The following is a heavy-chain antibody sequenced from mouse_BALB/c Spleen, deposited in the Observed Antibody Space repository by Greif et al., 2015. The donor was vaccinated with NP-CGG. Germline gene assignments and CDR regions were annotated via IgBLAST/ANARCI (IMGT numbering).Heavy chain of an antibody. V-gene: IGHV5-12-2*01. J-gene: IGHJ1*01. Sequence: EVKLMESGGGLVQPGGSLKLSCAASGFTFSSYTMSWVRQTPEKRLEWVAYISNGGGSTYYPDTVKGRFTISRDNAKNTLYPQMSSLKSEDTAMYYCARDGYVVWGAGTTVTVSS. CDR1: GFTFSSYT. CDR3: ARDGYVV. D-gene: IGHD1-2*01. CDR2: ISNGGGST.